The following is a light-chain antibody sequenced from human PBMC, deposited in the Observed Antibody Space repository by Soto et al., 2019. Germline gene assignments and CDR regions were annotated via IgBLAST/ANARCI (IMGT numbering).Light chain of an antibody. CDR1: RSLVLSDGNTY. Sequence: DVVMTQSPLSLPVTLGQPVSVSCRSSRSLVLSDGNTYLNWFQQRPGQSPRRLIYKVSNRDSGVPDRFSGSGSGTDFTLKITRVEAEDVGIYYCMQSAHGPWTFGQGTRVEIK. CDR3: MQSAHGPWT. J-gene: IGKJ1*01. CDR2: KVS. V-gene: IGKV2-30*02.